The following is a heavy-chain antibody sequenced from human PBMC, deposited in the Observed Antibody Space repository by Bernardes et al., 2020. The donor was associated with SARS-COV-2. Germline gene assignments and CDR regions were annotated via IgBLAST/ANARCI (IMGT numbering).Heavy chain of an antibody. CDR2: IYYSGST. Sequence: SETLSLTCTVSGGSVSSGSYYWSWIRQPPGKGLEWIGYIYYSGSTNYNPSLKSRVTISVDTSKNQFSLKLFSVTAADTAVYYCARVGTGDRFLIDYWGQGTLVTVSS. J-gene: IGHJ4*02. CDR1: GGSVSSGSYY. D-gene: IGHD7-27*01. V-gene: IGHV4-61*01. CDR3: ARVGTGDRFLIDY.